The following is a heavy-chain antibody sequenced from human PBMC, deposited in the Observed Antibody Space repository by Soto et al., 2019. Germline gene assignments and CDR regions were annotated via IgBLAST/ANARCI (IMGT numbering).Heavy chain of an antibody. Sequence: QVQLVESGGGLVKPGGSLRLSCAASGFTFSNYYMSWVRQAPGKGLEWVSYISSIGTNRYYAESVEGRFTISRDNAKKSLYMQMNSLRAEDTAVYYCARDREYSPYGLDVWCQGTTVTVSS. V-gene: IGHV3-11*01. CDR1: GFTFSNYY. CDR2: ISSIGTNR. J-gene: IGHJ6*02. CDR3: ARDREYSPYGLDV. D-gene: IGHD5-12*01.